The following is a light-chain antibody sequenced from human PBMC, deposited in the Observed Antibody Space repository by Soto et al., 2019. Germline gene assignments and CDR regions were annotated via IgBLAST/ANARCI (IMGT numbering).Light chain of an antibody. J-gene: IGKJ1*01. V-gene: IGKV3-15*01. CDR1: QSVSGN. CDR2: GAS. Sequence: EIVMAQSPATLSVSPGERATLSCRASQSVSGNLAWYQQKPGQAPRLLIYGASTRATGIPARFSASGSGTEFPLTISSLQSEDFAVYYCQQYNNWPPAFDQGTKVEIK. CDR3: QQYNNWPPA.